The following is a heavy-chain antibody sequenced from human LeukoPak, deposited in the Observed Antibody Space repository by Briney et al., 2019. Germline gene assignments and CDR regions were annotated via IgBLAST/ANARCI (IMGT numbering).Heavy chain of an antibody. D-gene: IGHD6-13*01. V-gene: IGHV3-30*03. CDR2: ISYDGSNK. CDR3: ARDSGIAPLRYYYGMDV. J-gene: IGHJ6*02. CDR1: GFTFSSYG. Sequence: PGRSPRLSCAVSGFTFSSYGMPWVRQAPGKGLEWVAVISYDGSNKYYADSVKGRFTISRDNSKNTLYLQMNSLRAEDTAVYYCARDSGIAPLRYYYGMDVWGQGTTVTVSS.